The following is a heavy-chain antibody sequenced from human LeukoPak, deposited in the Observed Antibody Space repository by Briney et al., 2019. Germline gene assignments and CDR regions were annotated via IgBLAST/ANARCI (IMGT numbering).Heavy chain of an antibody. V-gene: IGHV4-59*08. J-gene: IGHJ2*01. CDR1: GDSISSYY. D-gene: IGHD5-24*01. CDR3: ARLGYNDYVARYFDL. CDR2: LYHSGTT. Sequence: PSETLSLTCTVSGDSISSYYWSWIRQPPGKGLEWIGYLYHSGTTNYNPSLQSRVTISVDTSKNEFSLKLTSVTAADTAVYYCARLGYNDYVARYFDLWGRGTLVTVSS.